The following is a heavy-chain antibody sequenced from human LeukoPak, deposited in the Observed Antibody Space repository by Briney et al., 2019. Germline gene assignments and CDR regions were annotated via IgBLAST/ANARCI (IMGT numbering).Heavy chain of an antibody. CDR3: ARGSFYGFPYYYYYYMDV. CDR1: GDSVSSNSAA. V-gene: IGHV6-1*01. D-gene: IGHD3-3*01. J-gene: IGHJ6*03. CDR2: TYYRSKWYN. Sequence: SQTLSLTCAISGDSVSSNSAAWNWIRQSPSRGLEWLGRTYYRSKWYNDYAISVKSRITINPDTSKNHFSLQLNSVTPEDTAVYYCARGSFYGFPYYYYYYMDVWGKGTTVTVSS.